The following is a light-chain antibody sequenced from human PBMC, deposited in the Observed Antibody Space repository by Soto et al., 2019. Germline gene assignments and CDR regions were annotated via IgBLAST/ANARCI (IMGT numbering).Light chain of an antibody. CDR1: QDISNY. CDR3: QQYDNLPSLT. Sequence: DIQMPQSPSSLSASVGDRVTITCQASQDISNYLNWYQQKPGKAPELLIYDASNLEPGVPSRFRGSGSGTDFTFTISSLQPEDIATYYCQQYDNLPSLTFGGGTKVEIK. V-gene: IGKV1-33*01. CDR2: DAS. J-gene: IGKJ4*01.